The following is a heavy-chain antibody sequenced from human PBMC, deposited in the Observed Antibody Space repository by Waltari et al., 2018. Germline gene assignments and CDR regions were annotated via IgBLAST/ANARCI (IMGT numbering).Heavy chain of an antibody. D-gene: IGHD3-10*01. CDR2: ISSSGSTI. Sequence: QVQLVDSGGGLVKPGGSLRLSCAASGFSFSDYYMGWIRQAPGKELEWISYISSSGSTIYYADSVKGRFSISRDNGKNSLYRQMNSLRAEDTAVYYCTRPPGDRRRDYWGQGTLVTVSS. CDR3: TRPPGDRRRDY. CDR1: GFSFSDYY. V-gene: IGHV3-11*01. J-gene: IGHJ4*02.